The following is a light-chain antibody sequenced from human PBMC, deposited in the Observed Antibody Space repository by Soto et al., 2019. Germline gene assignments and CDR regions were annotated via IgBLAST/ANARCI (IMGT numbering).Light chain of an antibody. CDR2: AAS. CDR3: QQHNNWPPIT. CDR1: QSVSSN. Sequence: EIVMTQSPATLSVSPGERATLSCRASQSVSSNLAWYQQKPGHAPRLLIYAASARATAIPARFSGSGSGTEFTLTISSLQSEDFAIYYCQQHNNWPPITFGQGTRLEIK. J-gene: IGKJ5*01. V-gene: IGKV3-15*01.